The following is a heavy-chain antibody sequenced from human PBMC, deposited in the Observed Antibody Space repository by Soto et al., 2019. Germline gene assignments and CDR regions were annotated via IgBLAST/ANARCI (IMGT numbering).Heavy chain of an antibody. D-gene: IGHD5-12*01. J-gene: IGHJ4*02. Sequence: QVQLQESGPGLVKPSQTLSLTCTVSGGSISSGGYYWSWIRQHPGKGLEWIGYIYYSGSTYYNPSLKSRVTISVDTSKNQFSLKLSSVTAADTAVYYCAREGVCGYDYYFDYWGQGTLVTVSS. CDR2: IYYSGST. V-gene: IGHV4-31*03. CDR3: AREGVCGYDYYFDY. CDR1: GGSISSGGYY.